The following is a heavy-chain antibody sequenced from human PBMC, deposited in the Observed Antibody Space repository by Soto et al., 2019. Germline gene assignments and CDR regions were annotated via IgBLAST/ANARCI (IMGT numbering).Heavy chain of an antibody. CDR3: ARVRLSIAVNAALDV. D-gene: IGHD3-3*02. J-gene: IGHJ3*01. CDR2: MTYDGATE. Sequence: QVRLVESGGGVVQPGTSLRLSCAASGFTFSDYVIHWVRQAAGKGLEWVASMTYDGATEYYADSVKGRFTMSRDNSKGQLSLQMNSLRPDDTDVYYCARVRLSIAVNAALDVWGQGTTVTVSS. V-gene: IGHV3-30*14. CDR1: GFTFSDYV.